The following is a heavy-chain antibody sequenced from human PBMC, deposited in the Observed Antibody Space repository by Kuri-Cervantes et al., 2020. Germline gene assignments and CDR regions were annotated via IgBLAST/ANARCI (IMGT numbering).Heavy chain of an antibody. V-gene: IGHV3-30*02. CDR2: IWYDGSNK. CDR1: GFTFSSYG. Sequence: GGSLRLSCAASGFTFSSYGMHWVRQAPGKGLEWVAVIWYDGSNKYYADSVKGRFTISRDNSKNTLYLQMNSLRAEDTAVYYCAKGQIGQQLVLDYWGQGTLVTVPS. J-gene: IGHJ4*02. D-gene: IGHD6-13*01. CDR3: AKGQIGQQLVLDY.